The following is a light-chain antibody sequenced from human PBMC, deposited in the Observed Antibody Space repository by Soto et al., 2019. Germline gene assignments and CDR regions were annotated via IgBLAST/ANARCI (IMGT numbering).Light chain of an antibody. J-gene: IGLJ2*01. CDR1: SSDVGGYNY. V-gene: IGLV2-14*03. CDR3: VSYTRSSTVI. Sequence: QSALTQPASVSGSPGQSITISCTGTSSDVGGYNYVSWYQQHPGKAPKLMIYDVSNRPSGVSNRFSGSKSGNTASLTISGLQAEDEADYYCVSYTRSSTVIFGGGTKLTVL. CDR2: DVS.